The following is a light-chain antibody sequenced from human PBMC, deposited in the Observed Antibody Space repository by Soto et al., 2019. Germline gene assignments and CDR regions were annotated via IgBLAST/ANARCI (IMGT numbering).Light chain of an antibody. CDR3: SSYTRSNSWV. CDR1: SSDVGGYNY. Sequence: QSVLTQPASVSGSPGQSITISCTGTSSDVGGYNYVSWYQQYPGKAPKVMIYEVSNRPSGVSNRFSGAKSGNTASLTISGLQAEDEADYYCSSYTRSNSWVFGGGTTLTVL. CDR2: EVS. V-gene: IGLV2-14*01. J-gene: IGLJ3*02.